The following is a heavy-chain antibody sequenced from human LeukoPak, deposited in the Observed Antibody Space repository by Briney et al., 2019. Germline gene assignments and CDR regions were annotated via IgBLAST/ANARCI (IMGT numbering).Heavy chain of an antibody. Sequence: GASVKVSCKASGGTFSSSAISWVRQAPGQGLEWMGRIIPILGIANYAQKFQGRVTITADKSTSTAYMELSSLRSEDTAVYYCARDVDYGDSGGLDYWGQGTLVTVSS. D-gene: IGHD4-17*01. V-gene: IGHV1-69*04. CDR2: IIPILGIA. CDR3: ARDVDYGDSGGLDY. J-gene: IGHJ4*02. CDR1: GGTFSSSA.